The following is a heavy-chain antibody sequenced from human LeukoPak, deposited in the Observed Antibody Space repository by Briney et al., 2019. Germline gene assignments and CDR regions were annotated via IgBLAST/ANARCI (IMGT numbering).Heavy chain of an antibody. V-gene: IGHV4-4*02. CDR1: GFTFSSYW. CDR2: IYHSGST. D-gene: IGHD6-19*01. Sequence: GSLRLSCAASGFTFSSYWMNWVRQPPGKGLEWIGEIYHSGSTNYNPSLKSRVTISVDKSKNQFSLKLSSVTAADTAVYYCARAVAGTMVFDYWGQGTLVTVSS. CDR3: ARAVAGTMVFDY. J-gene: IGHJ4*02.